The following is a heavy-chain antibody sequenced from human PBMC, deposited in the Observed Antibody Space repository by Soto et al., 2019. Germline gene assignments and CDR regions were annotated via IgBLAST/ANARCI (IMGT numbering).Heavy chain of an antibody. CDR1: GFTFSSYG. V-gene: IGHV3-30*18. CDR3: AKDLGGLQYQFDY. CDR2: ISYDGSNK. J-gene: IGHJ4*02. Sequence: LRLSCAASGFTFSSYGMHWVRQAPGKGLEWVAVISYDGSNKYYADSVKGRFTISRDNSKNTVYLQMNSLRAEDTAVYYCAKDLGGLQYQFDYWGQGTLVTVSS. D-gene: IGHD4-4*01.